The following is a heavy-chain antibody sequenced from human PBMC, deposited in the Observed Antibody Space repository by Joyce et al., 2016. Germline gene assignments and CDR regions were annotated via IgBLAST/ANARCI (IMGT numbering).Heavy chain of an antibody. D-gene: IGHD7-27*01. CDR1: GYTFSNYH. V-gene: IGHV1-18*01. CDR3: VKRGTYGDS. CDR2: ISGFNGNT. J-gene: IGHJ4*02. Sequence: QLEQSGAEVKKPGASLKVSCKASGYTFSNYHMTWVRQAPGQGFEWMGWISGFNGNTNSADKFQGRLTMATDTSTTTAYMELRSLRSDDTAVYYCVKRGTYGDSWGQGTLVSVSS.